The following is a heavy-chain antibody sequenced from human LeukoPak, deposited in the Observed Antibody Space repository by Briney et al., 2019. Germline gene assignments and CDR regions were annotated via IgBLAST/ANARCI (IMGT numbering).Heavy chain of an antibody. CDR1: GLTFSNYG. Sequence: GGSLRLSCAASGLTFSNYGMHWVRQDPGKRLEWVAVIWYDGSNKYYADSVKGRFTISRDNSKNTLYLQMNSLRAEDTAVYYCAREWGSGTYNFQHWGQGTLVTVSS. J-gene: IGHJ1*01. CDR3: AREWGSGTYNFQH. CDR2: IWYDGSNK. D-gene: IGHD3-10*01. V-gene: IGHV3-33*01.